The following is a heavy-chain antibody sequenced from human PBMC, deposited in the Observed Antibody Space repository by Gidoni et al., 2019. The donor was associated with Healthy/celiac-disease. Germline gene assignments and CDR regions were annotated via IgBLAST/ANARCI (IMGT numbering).Heavy chain of an antibody. Sequence: QVQPVQSGAEVKKPGASLKVSCKASVSTLTAYYMHWVRQAPRQGLEWMGWINPSSGGTNYAQKFQGWVTMTRDTSISTAYMELSRLRSDDTAVYYCARSNNFGESSYYYGMDVWGQGTTVTVSS. CDR3: ARSNNFGESSYYYGMDV. J-gene: IGHJ6*02. V-gene: IGHV1-2*04. CDR2: INPSSGGT. CDR1: VSTLTAYY. D-gene: IGHD3-10*01.